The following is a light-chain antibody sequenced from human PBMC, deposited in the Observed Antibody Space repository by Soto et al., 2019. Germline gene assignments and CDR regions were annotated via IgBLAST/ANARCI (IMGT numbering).Light chain of an antibody. CDR1: QSVNSSY. J-gene: IGKJ4*01. V-gene: IGKV3-20*01. Sequence: EIVLTQSPGTLSLSPGERATLSCRASQSVNSSYLAWDPHKTGQALRLLIYGASSRATAIPDRFSGSGSGSDFTLTISRLEPEDFAVYYCQQYGSSTTFGGGTKLEIK. CDR3: QQYGSSTT. CDR2: GAS.